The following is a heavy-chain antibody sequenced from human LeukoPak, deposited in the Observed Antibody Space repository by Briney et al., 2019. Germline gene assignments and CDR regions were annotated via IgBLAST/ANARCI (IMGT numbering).Heavy chain of an antibody. CDR2: ISGSGGST. CDR3: AKARVPGGQWLASY. Sequence: GGSLRLSCAASGFTFSSYAMSWVRQAPGKGLEWVSAISGSGGSTYYADSVKGRFTISRDNSKNTLYLQMNSLRAGDMAVYYWAKARVPGGQWLASYWGQGTLVTVSS. J-gene: IGHJ4*02. V-gene: IGHV3-23*01. D-gene: IGHD6-19*01. CDR1: GFTFSSYA.